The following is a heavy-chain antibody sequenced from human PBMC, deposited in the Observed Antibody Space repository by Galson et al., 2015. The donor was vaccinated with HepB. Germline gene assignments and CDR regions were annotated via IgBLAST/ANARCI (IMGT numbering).Heavy chain of an antibody. CDR2: VHHTGGT. Sequence: ETLSLTCTVSGDSISSSHYYWGWIRQPPGQGLESIGSVHHTGGTYYNPSLKSRVTMSVDTSKNQFSLTVSSVTAADTAVYYCAGARRTWRKPDYFDYWGQGTLVTVSS. CDR3: AGARRTWRKPDYFDY. CDR1: GDSISSSHYY. J-gene: IGHJ4*02. V-gene: IGHV4-39*01. D-gene: IGHD1-14*01.